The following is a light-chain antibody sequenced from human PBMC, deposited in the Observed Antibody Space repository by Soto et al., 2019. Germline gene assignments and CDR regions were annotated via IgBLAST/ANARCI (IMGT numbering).Light chain of an antibody. Sequence: EIVMTQSPATLSVSPGERATLSCRASQSVSSNLAWYQQKPGQAPRLLIYGASTRATGIPARFSGSGSGTKFTLTISCLKSEDFAVYYRQQYNNWPPSFGEGTRLEMK. CDR2: GAS. V-gene: IGKV3-15*01. J-gene: IGKJ5*01. CDR1: QSVSSN. CDR3: QQYNNWPPS.